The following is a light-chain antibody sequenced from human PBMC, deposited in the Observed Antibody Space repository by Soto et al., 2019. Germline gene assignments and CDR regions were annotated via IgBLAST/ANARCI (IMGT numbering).Light chain of an antibody. V-gene: IGKV1-39*01. J-gene: IGKJ4*01. CDR2: AAS. Sequence: DIQMTQSPSSLSASVGDRVTITCRASQSISTFLNWYQQKPGKAPKLLISAASSLQSGVPSRFSGSGSGTDFTLTISSLQPEDFATYYCQQSYRIVTFGGGTKVEIK. CDR1: QSISTF. CDR3: QQSYRIVT.